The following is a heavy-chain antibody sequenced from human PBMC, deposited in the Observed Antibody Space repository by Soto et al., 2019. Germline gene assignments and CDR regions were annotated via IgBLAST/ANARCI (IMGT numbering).Heavy chain of an antibody. CDR1: GGSISSSGYY. CDR3: ARDYANYFDSSGYLLDAFDI. Sequence: SETLSLTCTVSGGSISSSGYYWGWIRQPPGKGLEWIGNVYYSGSTNYNPSLKSRVTISVDTSKNQFSLKLSSVIAADTAVYYCARDYANYFDSSGYLLDAFDIWGQGPMVTVS. V-gene: IGHV4-61*08. CDR2: VYYSGST. D-gene: IGHD3-22*01. J-gene: IGHJ3*02.